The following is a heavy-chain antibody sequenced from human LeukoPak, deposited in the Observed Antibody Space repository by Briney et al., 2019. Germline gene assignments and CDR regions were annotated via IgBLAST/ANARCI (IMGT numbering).Heavy chain of an antibody. Sequence: GGSLRLSCAASGFTFSSYAMSWVRQAPGKGLEWVSTISGSGGRTYYADSVKGRFTISRDNSKNTLYLQMNSLRAEDTAVYYCAKIVSHLDYGDYSTGFDYWGQGALVTVSS. D-gene: IGHD4-17*01. CDR3: AKIVSHLDYGDYSTGFDY. J-gene: IGHJ4*02. CDR1: GFTFSSYA. V-gene: IGHV3-23*01. CDR2: ISGSGGRT.